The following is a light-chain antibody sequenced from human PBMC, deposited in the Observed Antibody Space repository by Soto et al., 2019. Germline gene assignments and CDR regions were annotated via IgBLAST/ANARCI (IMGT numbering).Light chain of an antibody. CDR3: SSYAGSNNFV. CDR2: EVS. CDR1: SSDVGGYNY. Sequence: QSALTQPPSASGSPGQSVTISCTGTSSDVGGYNYVSWYQQHPGKAPKLMIYEVSKRPSGVPDRFSGSKSGKTASLTVSGLQAEDEADYYCSSYAGSNNFVFGTGTKVTVL. J-gene: IGLJ1*01. V-gene: IGLV2-8*01.